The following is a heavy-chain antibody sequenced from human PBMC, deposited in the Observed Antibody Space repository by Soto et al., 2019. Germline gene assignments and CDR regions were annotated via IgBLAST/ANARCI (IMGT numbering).Heavy chain of an antibody. V-gene: IGHV4-30-4*01. CDR3: ARGGNSSGKYYFDY. D-gene: IGHD6-19*01. CDR1: GGSISSGDYY. J-gene: IGHJ4*02. Sequence: SETLSLTCTVSGGSISSGDYYWSWIRQPPGKGLEWIGYIYYSGSTYYNPSLKSRVTISVDTSKNQFSLKLSSVTAADTAVYYCARGGNSSGKYYFDYWGQGTLVTVSS. CDR2: IYYSGST.